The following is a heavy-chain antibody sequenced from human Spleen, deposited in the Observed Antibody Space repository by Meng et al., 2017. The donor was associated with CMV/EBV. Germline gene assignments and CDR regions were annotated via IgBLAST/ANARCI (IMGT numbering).Heavy chain of an antibody. J-gene: IGHJ6*02. CDR1: GYSFTDYY. D-gene: IGHD3-3*01. V-gene: IGHV1-2*02. CDR3: ARSESRKYYDFWSGYYPSIYGMDV. Sequence: ASVKVSCKASGYSFTDYYMHWVRQAPGQGLEWLGWINPNSGGTNYAQKFQGRVTMTRDTSISTAYMELTTLRSDDTAVYYCARSESRKYYDFWSGYYPSIYGMDVWGQGTTVTVSS. CDR2: INPNSGGT.